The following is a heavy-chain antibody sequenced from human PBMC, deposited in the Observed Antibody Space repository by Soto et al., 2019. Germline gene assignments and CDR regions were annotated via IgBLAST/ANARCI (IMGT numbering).Heavy chain of an antibody. Sequence: GGSLGLSCAASGFTFGRYGMHWVRQAPGKGLEWVAVIWYDGSNKYYADSVKGRFTISRDNSKNTLYLQMNSLRAEDTAVYYCARGDRNYYDSSGYYPDYWGQGTLVTVSS. CDR1: GFTFGRYG. D-gene: IGHD3-22*01. V-gene: IGHV3-33*01. CDR3: ARGDRNYYDSSGYYPDY. J-gene: IGHJ4*02. CDR2: IWYDGSNK.